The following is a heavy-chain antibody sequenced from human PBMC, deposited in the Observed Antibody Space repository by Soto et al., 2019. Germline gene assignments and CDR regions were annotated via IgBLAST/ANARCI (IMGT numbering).Heavy chain of an antibody. J-gene: IGHJ4*02. CDR3: VVHRSSSGRHFDY. CDR1: GYIFSKYW. Sequence: GESLKISCKSSGYIFSKYWIGWVRQMPGKGLEWMGIIYPGDSDTRYSPSFQGQVTISADKSITTAYLQWRSLKASDTAIYYCVVHRSSSGRHFDYWGQGTLVTVSS. CDR2: IYPGDSDT. D-gene: IGHD6-6*01. V-gene: IGHV5-51*01.